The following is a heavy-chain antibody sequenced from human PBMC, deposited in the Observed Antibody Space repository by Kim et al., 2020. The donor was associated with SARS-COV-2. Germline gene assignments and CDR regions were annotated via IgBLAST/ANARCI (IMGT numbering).Heavy chain of an antibody. CDR2: ISGSGDTT. CDR1: GFSFTTYA. J-gene: IGHJ4*02. D-gene: IGHD1-26*01. V-gene: IGHV3-23*01. CDR3: TKTWAWRYFDY. Sequence: GGSLRLSCAASGFSFTTYAMTWVRQAPGKGLEWVSGISGSGDTTYYADSVKGRFTISRHNSKNTLYLQMNSLRPEDTAIYYCTKTWAWRYFDYWGQGTLVSVSS.